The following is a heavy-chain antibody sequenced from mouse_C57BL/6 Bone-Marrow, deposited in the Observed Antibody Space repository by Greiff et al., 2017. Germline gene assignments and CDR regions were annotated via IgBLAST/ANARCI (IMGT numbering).Heavy chain of an antibody. Sequence: QVQLQQSGAELARPGASVKLSCKASGYTFTSYGISWVKQRPGQGLEWIGEIYPRSGNTYYNEKFKGKATLTADKSSSTAYMELRSLTSEDSAVYFCARRGTMVAARWDYGGQGTGITVTA. CDR1: GYTFTSYG. CDR3: ARRGTMVAARWDY. V-gene: IGHV1-81*01. CDR2: IYPRSGNT. D-gene: IGHD1-1*02. J-gene: IGHJ3*01.